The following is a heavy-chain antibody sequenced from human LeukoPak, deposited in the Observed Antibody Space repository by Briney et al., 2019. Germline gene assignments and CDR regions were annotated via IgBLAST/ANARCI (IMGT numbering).Heavy chain of an antibody. CDR1: GFTFSSYS. Sequence: GGSLRLSCAASGFTFSSYSMNWVRQAPGRGLVWVSRISGDGSGTNYADSVKGRFTISRDNAKNTVYLQINTLRAQDTAVYFCARYSSSSGGPSYYLDYWGQGTLATVSS. CDR3: ARYSSSSGGPSYYLDY. CDR2: ISGDGSGT. D-gene: IGHD6-6*01. J-gene: IGHJ4*02. V-gene: IGHV3-74*01.